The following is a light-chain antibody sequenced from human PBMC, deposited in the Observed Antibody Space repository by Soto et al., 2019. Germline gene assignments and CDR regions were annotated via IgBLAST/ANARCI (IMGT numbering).Light chain of an antibody. V-gene: IGLV4-69*01. Sequence: QPVLTQSPSASASLGASVTLTCTLSSGHSSYAIAWHQQQPEKGPRYLMKLNSDGSHSKGDGIPDRFSGSSSGAERYLTISGLQSEDEADYYCQTWDTGIRVFGGGTKLTVL. CDR3: QTWDTGIRV. CDR1: SGHSSYA. J-gene: IGLJ2*01. CDR2: LNSDGSH.